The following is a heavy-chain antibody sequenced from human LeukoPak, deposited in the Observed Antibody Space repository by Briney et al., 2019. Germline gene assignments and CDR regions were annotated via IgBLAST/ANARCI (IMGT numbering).Heavy chain of an antibody. Sequence: GGSLRLSCAASGFTFSNYWMSWVRQAPGKGLEWVANIKQDGSEKYYVASVKGRFTISRDNSLYLQMNSLRAEDTAVYYCAREASYFDSRGYYYYYYYGMDVWGQGTTVTVSS. J-gene: IGHJ6*02. CDR1: GFTFSNYW. V-gene: IGHV3-7*01. D-gene: IGHD3-22*01. CDR3: AREASYFDSRGYYYYYYYGMDV. CDR2: IKQDGSEK.